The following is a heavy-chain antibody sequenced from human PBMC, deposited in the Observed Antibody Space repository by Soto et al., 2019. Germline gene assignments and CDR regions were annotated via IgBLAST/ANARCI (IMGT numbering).Heavy chain of an antibody. Sequence: ASVKVSCKASGYTFTSYGINWVRQAPGQGLEWLGWISAYDGYTNYAQILQGRVSMTTDTSTKTAYMELRSLRSDDTAVYYCAREGSAPYYYYAMDAWGQGTTVTVSS. CDR1: GYTFTSYG. CDR2: ISAYDGYT. J-gene: IGHJ6*02. D-gene: IGHD3-10*01. V-gene: IGHV1-18*01. CDR3: AREGSAPYYYYAMDA.